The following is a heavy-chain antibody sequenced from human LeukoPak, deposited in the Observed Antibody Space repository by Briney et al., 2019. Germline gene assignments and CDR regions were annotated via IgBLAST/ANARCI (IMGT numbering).Heavy chain of an antibody. CDR2: IYHSGST. CDR1: GGSISSGGYS. V-gene: IGHV4-30-2*01. CDR3: AGSSEGSLDWFDP. J-gene: IGHJ5*02. Sequence: SEPLSLTCAVSGGSISSGGYSWSWIRQPPGKGLERIGYIYHSGSTYYNPSLKSRVTISVDRTKNQSPLKLSSVPGADTTVYYCAGSSEGSLDWFDPWGQRTLVTVSS. D-gene: IGHD3-10*01.